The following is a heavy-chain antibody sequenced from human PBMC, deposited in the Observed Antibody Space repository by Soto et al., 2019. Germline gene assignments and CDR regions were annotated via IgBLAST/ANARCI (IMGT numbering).Heavy chain of an antibody. CDR2: ISGSGGST. CDR3: ATVDTAMVPGDY. CDR1: GFTLSNYA. D-gene: IGHD5-18*01. Sequence: VQLMESGGGVVQPGRSLRLSCAASGFTLSNYAVHWVRQAPGKGLEWVSAISGSGGSTYYADSVKGRFTISRDNSKNTLYLQMNSLRAEDTAVYYCATVDTAMVPGDYWGQGTLVTVSS. V-gene: IGHV3-23*01. J-gene: IGHJ4*02.